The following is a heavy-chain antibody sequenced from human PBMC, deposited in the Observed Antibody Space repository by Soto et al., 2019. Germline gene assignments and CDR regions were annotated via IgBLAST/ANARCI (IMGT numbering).Heavy chain of an antibody. CDR1: GYIFTGYY. V-gene: IGHV1-2*02. Sequence: GASVKVSCKASGYIFTGYYMHCVRQAPGQGLEWMGWINPNSGGTNYAQRFQGRVTMTRDTSISTAYMELSRLRSDDTAVYYCARPLYSSSGYWGQGTLVTAPQ. CDR2: INPNSGGT. D-gene: IGHD6-19*01. CDR3: ARPLYSSSGY. J-gene: IGHJ4*02.